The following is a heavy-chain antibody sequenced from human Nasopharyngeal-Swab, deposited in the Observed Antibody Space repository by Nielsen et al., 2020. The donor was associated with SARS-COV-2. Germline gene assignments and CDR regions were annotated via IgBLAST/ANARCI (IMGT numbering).Heavy chain of an antibody. CDR2: IYYSGST. CDR3: ARHGLATVTIFGVVIPNGWFDP. V-gene: IGHV4-39*01. CDR1: GGSISSSSYY. J-gene: IGHJ5*02. Sequence: GSLRLSCTVSGGSISSSSYYWDWIRQPPGKGLEWIGSIYYSGSTYYNPSLKSRVTISVDTSTNQFSLKLSSVTAADTAVYYCARHGLATVTIFGVVIPNGWFDPWGQGTLVTVSS. D-gene: IGHD3-3*01.